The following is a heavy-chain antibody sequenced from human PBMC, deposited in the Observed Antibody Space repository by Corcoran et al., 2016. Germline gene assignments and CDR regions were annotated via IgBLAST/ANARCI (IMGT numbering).Heavy chain of an antibody. J-gene: IGHJ4*02. CDR3: ARSYSSGFDY. V-gene: IGHV4-59*01. D-gene: IGHD6-19*01. CDR1: GGSISSYY. Sequence: QMQLQASGPGLVQPSEPLSLTCIVSGGSISSYYLSWLRQPPGTGLAWIGYISYSGSTNYNPSLKSRVTISLDTSKNQFSLRRSSVTAADTAVFYCARSYSSGFDYWGQGILVTVSS. CDR2: ISYSGST.